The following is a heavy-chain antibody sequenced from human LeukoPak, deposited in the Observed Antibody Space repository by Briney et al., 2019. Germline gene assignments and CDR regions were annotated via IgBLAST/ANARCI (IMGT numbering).Heavy chain of an antibody. CDR3: ARGQGYSSSWRNSYYYYYMDV. D-gene: IGHD6-13*01. Sequence: ASVKVSCKASGYTFTSYDINWVRQATGQGLEWMGWMNPNSGNTGYAQKFQGRVTMTRNTSTSTAYMELSSLRSGDTAVYYCARGQGYSSSWRNSYYYYYMDVWGKGTTVTVSS. CDR2: MNPNSGNT. CDR1: GYTFTSYD. V-gene: IGHV1-8*01. J-gene: IGHJ6*03.